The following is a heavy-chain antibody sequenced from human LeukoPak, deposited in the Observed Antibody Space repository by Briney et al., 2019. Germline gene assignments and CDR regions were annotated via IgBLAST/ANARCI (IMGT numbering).Heavy chain of an antibody. CDR3: AREEMVAAAYFYYYYYMDV. CDR1: GYTFTSYY. CDR2: INPSGGST. J-gene: IGHJ6*03. V-gene: IGHV1-46*01. D-gene: IGHD6-13*01. Sequence: ASVKVSCKASGYTFTSYYMHWVRQAPGQGLEWMGIINPSGGSTSYAQKFQGRVTMTRDTSTSTVYMELSSLRSEDTAVYYCAREEMVAAAYFYYYYYMDVWGKGTTVTVSS.